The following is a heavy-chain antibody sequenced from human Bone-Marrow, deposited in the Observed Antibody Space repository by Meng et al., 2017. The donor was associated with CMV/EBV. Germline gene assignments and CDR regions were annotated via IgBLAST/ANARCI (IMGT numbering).Heavy chain of an antibody. CDR2: INWNGGST. CDR3: ARGITESLFDP. D-gene: IGHD3-10*01. CDR1: GFTFDDYG. V-gene: IGHV3-20*01. J-gene: IGHJ5*02. Sequence: GGSLRLSCAASGFTFDDYGMSWVRQAPGKGLEWVSGINWNGGSTGYADSVKGRFTISRDNAKNSLYLQMNSLRAEYTALYHCARGITESLFDPWGQGTLVTVSS.